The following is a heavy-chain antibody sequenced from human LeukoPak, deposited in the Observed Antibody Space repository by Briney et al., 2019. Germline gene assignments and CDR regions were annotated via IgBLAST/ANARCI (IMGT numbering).Heavy chain of an antibody. CDR1: RYTFTDYY. Sequence: ASVKVSCKASRYTFTDYYMHWVRQAPGQGLEWMGWINPNSGGTNYAQKSQGRVTMTRDTSISTAYMELSRLRSDGTAVYYCARGGWSLGYCSSSSCLDWFDPWGQGTLVTVSS. D-gene: IGHD2-2*01. V-gene: IGHV1-2*02. CDR3: ARGGWSLGYCSSSSCLDWFDP. CDR2: INPNSGGT. J-gene: IGHJ5*02.